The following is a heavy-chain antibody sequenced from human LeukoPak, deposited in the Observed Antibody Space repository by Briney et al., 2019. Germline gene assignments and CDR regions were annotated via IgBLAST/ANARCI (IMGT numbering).Heavy chain of an antibody. V-gene: IGHV4-34*01. CDR3: ARDGGESNPHSFDY. Sequence: PSETLSLTCAVYGGSFSGYYWSWIRQPPGKGLEWIGEINHSGSTNYNPSLKSRVTISVDTSKNQFSLKLSSVTAADTAVYYCARDGGESNPHSFDYWGQGTLVTVSS. CDR1: GGSFSGYY. CDR2: INHSGST. J-gene: IGHJ4*02. D-gene: IGHD4-17*01.